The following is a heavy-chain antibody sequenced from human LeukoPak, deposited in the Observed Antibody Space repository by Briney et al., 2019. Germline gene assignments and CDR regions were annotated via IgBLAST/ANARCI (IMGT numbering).Heavy chain of an antibody. J-gene: IGHJ6*03. CDR2: ITSSCSYI. CDR3: ARDPYSGGYWNFDYYYMDV. CDR1: GLTFSSYN. D-gene: IGHD1-26*01. V-gene: IGHV3-21*01. Sequence: GGTLRLPCAASGLTFSSYNIYWVCQAPARGLAWVSYITSSCSYIYYADSMKGRFTISRDNAKHSLFPQMNSLTAADTAVYYCARDPYSGGYWNFDYYYMDVWGKGTPVTISS.